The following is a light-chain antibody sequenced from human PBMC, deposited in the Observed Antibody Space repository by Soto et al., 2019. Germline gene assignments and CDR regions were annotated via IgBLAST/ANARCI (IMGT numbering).Light chain of an antibody. J-gene: IGLJ1*01. CDR2: EVN. CDR1: SSDIGGYNH. CDR3: SSYSITTTYV. Sequence: QSALTQPPSVSGSPGQSVTISCTGTSSDIGGYNHVSWYQQPPGTAPKVMIYEVNDRPSGVPDRFSGSKSGNTASLTISGLQAEDEADYYCSSYSITTTYVFGTGTKLTVL. V-gene: IGLV2-18*02.